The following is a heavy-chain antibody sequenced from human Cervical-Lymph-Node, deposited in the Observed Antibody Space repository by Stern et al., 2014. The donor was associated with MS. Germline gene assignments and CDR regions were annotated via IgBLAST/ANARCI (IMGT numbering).Heavy chain of an antibody. CDR1: GGTTNDYY. J-gene: IGHJ4*02. CDR2: VSHSGDT. Sequence: QLQLQESGPGLVKPSETLSLTCTVSGGTTNDYYWTWIRPPPGKGLEWIGYVSHSGDTNYNPSLKSRVTMSVDTSKNQFSLNLTAVTAADTAVYYCGRDPDYWGQGTLVAVSS. CDR3: GRDPDY. V-gene: IGHV4-59*01.